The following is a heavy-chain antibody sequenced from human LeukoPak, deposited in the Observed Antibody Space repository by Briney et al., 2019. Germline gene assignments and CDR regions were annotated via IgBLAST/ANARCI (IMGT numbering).Heavy chain of an antibody. CDR2: IKKDGSEK. D-gene: IGHD2-2*01. Sequence: GGSLRLSCAASGFTFSSYWMNWVRQAPGKGLEWVAYIKKDGSEKYYVDSVKGRFTISRDNTKSSLYLQMNSLRAEDAAVYYCARHTRGQPFDYWGQGTLVTVSS. V-gene: IGHV3-7*05. J-gene: IGHJ4*02. CDR3: ARHTRGQPFDY. CDR1: GFTFSSYW.